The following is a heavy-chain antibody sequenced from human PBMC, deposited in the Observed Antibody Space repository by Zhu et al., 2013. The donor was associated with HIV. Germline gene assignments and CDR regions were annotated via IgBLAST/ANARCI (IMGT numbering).Heavy chain of an antibody. J-gene: IGHJ5*02. CDR3: ARGNGGPRPTLASYNWFDP. V-gene: IGHV1-69*01. CDR2: IIPIFGTA. D-gene: IGHD3-16*01. Sequence: QVQLVQSGAEVKKPGSSVKVSCKASGGTFSSYAISWVRQAPGQGLEWMGGIIPIFGTANYAQKFQGRVTITADESTSTAYMELSSLRSEDTAVYYCARGNGGPRPTLASYNWFDPWGQGTLVTVSS. CDR1: GGTFSSYA.